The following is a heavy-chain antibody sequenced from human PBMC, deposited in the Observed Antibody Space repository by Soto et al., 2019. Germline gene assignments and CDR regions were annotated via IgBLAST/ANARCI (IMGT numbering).Heavy chain of an antibody. CDR3: ARDLLSIDY. V-gene: IGHV3-21*01. J-gene: IGHJ4*02. CDR1: GFTFSRYS. D-gene: IGHD1-26*01. CDR2: ISSSSSYI. Sequence: EVQLVAPGGGLVKPGGSLRLSCAASGFTFSRYSMNWVRQAPGKGLEWVSSISSSSSYIYYADSVKSRCTISRDNAKNSLYLQMNRLRAEDTAVYYCARDLLSIDYWGQGTLVTVCS.